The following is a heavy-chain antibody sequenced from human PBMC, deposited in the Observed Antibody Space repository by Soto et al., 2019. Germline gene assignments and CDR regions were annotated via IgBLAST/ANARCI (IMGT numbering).Heavy chain of an antibody. CDR3: AGDFVI. CDR2: ISYDGSNK. V-gene: IGHV3-30-3*01. Sequence: PGGSLRLSCAASGFTFSSYAMHWVRQAPGKGLEWVAVISYDGSNKYYADSVKGRFTISRDNSKNTLYLQMHGLRAEDAAVYYGAGDFVIWGQGTMVTVSS. CDR1: GFTFSSYA. J-gene: IGHJ3*02.